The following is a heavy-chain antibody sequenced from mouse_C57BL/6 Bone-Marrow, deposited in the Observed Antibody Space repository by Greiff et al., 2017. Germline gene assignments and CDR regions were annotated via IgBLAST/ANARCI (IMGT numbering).Heavy chain of an antibody. J-gene: IGHJ2*01. CDR2: IYPRSGNT. V-gene: IGHV1-81*01. CDR1: GYTFTSYG. D-gene: IGHD1-1*01. CDR3: ARLPFITTLVGY. Sequence: VNVVESGAELARPGASVKLSCKASGYTFTSYGISWVKQRTGQGLEWIGEIYPRSGNTYYNEKFKGKATLTEDKSSSTAYMELRSLTSEDSAVDVCARLPFITTLVGYWGQGTTLTVSS.